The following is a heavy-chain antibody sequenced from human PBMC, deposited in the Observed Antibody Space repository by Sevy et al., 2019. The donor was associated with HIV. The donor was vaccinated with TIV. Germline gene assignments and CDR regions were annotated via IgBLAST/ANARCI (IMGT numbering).Heavy chain of an antibody. V-gene: IGHV3-48*03. CDR1: GFTFSSYE. J-gene: IGHJ4*02. Sequence: GGSLRLSCAASGFTFSSYEMNWVRQAPWKGLEWVSNIANSGSTRYYSDSVKGRFTISRDNAKNSLYLQMNSLRAEDTAVYYCTRDLPPSATTVAHFDYWGRGTLVTVSS. CDR3: TRDLPPSATTVAHFDY. D-gene: IGHD4-17*01. CDR2: IANSGSTR.